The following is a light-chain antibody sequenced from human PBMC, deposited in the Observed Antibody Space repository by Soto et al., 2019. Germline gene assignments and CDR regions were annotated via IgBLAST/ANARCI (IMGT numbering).Light chain of an antibody. Sequence: QSVLTQPASVSGSPGQSITISCTGTSSDVGGYNYVSWYQQHPGKAPKLMIYDVSNRPSGVSNRFSGSKSGNTASPTISGLQAEDEADYYCSSYTSSSILNFYVFGAGTKVTV. CDR1: SSDVGGYNY. V-gene: IGLV2-14*01. CDR3: SSYTSSSILNFYV. CDR2: DVS. J-gene: IGLJ1*01.